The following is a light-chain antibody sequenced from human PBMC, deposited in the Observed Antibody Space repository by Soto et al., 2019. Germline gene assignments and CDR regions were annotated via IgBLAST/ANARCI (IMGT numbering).Light chain of an antibody. CDR3: QSYDSSLSGSVV. CDR1: SSNIGAGYD. CDR2: GNS. Sequence: QSVLTQPPSVSGAPGQRVTISCTGSSSNIGAGYDVHWYQQLPGTAPKLLIYGNSNRPSGVPDRFSGSKSGTSASLAITGLQAEDEADYYCQSYDSSLSGSVVFGGGTKLTV. V-gene: IGLV1-40*01. J-gene: IGLJ2*01.